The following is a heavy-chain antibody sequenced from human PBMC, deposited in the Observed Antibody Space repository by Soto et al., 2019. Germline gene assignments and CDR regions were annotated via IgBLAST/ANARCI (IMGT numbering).Heavy chain of an antibody. CDR3: ARESARWLLSFFDY. V-gene: IGHV3-7*01. CDR2: IKQDGIEK. Sequence: EVQLVQSGGGLVQPGGSLRLSCEVSGFNFSGHWMSWVRQAPGKGLEWVATIKQDGIEKYYVDSVKGRFTISRDNTKNPLYLQMSSLRADETAVYYCARESARWLLSFFDYWGQGTVVTVSS. J-gene: IGHJ4*02. CDR1: GFNFSGHW. D-gene: IGHD5-12*01.